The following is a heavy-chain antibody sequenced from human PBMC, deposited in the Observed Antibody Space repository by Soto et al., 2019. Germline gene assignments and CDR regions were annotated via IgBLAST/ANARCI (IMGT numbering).Heavy chain of an antibody. CDR2: ISSSGSTI. J-gene: IGHJ6*02. CDR3: ARDLYGMDV. Sequence: PGWSLRLSCASSVFTFNSYEMNWVRQAPGKGLEWVSYISSSGSTIYYADSVKGRFTISRDNAKNSLYLQMNSLRAEDTAVYYCARDLYGMDVWGQGTTVTVSS. CDR1: VFTFNSYE. V-gene: IGHV3-48*03.